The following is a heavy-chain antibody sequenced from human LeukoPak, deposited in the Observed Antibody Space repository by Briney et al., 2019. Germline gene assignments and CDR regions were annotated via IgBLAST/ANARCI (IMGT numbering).Heavy chain of an antibody. J-gene: IGHJ6*02. V-gene: IGHV4-31*03. CDR1: GGSISSGGYY. Sequence: SETLSLTCTVSGGSISSGGYYWSWIRQHPGKGLEWTGYIYYSGSTYYNPSLKSRVTISVDTSKNQFSLKLSSVTTADTAVYYCARDSSGWYSNYYGMDVWGQGTTVTVSS. D-gene: IGHD6-19*01. CDR2: IYYSGST. CDR3: ARDSSGWYSNYYGMDV.